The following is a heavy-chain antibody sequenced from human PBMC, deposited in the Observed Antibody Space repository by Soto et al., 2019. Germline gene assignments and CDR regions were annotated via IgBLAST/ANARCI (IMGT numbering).Heavy chain of an antibody. CDR1: GFTFSSYG. Sequence: PGGSLRLSCAASGFTFSSYGMHWVRQAPGKGLEWVAVIWYDGSNKYYADSVKGRFTISRDNSKNTLYLQMNSLRAEDTAVYYCARDHGYSSSSYYYYGMDVWGQGTTVTVSS. J-gene: IGHJ6*02. CDR3: ARDHGYSSSSYYYYGMDV. D-gene: IGHD6-6*01. V-gene: IGHV3-33*01. CDR2: IWYDGSNK.